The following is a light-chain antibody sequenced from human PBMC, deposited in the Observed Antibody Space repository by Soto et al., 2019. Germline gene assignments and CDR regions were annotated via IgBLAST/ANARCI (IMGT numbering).Light chain of an antibody. CDR3: SSYTSSSTLYV. CDR2: EVS. Sequence: QSALTQPASVSGSPGQSITISCTGTSSDVGGYNYVSWYQQHPGKAPKLMIYEVSNRPSGVSNRFSGSKSGNTASLTISGLQAEDEADYYCSSYTSSSTLYVFGTGTTVTV. CDR1: SSDVGGYNY. J-gene: IGLJ1*01. V-gene: IGLV2-14*01.